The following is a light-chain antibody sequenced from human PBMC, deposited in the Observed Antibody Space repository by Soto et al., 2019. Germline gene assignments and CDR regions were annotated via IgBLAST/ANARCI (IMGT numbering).Light chain of an antibody. CDR2: VAS. V-gene: IGKV1D-16*01. CDR1: QDINSW. J-gene: IGKJ4*01. CDR3: QQYNIYPLT. Sequence: DVQMTQSPSSLSASVGDRVTITWLASQDINSWLAWYQQKPGKAPKSLIYVASSLQTGVPLRFSGSGSGTVFTLTISSLQPEDSATYYCQQYNIYPLTFGGGTKVEIK.